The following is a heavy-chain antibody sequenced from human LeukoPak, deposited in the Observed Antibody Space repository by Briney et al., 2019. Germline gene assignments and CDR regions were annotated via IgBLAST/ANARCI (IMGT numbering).Heavy chain of an antibody. CDR2: IYTSGST. D-gene: IGHD4-11*01. J-gene: IGHJ4*02. V-gene: IGHV4-4*07. CDR3: ARGGGHYSNYFDY. Sequence: KPSETLSLTCTVSGGSISNYYWSWIRQPAGKGLEWIGLIYTSGSTTYNPSLKSRVTMSVDTSKNQFSLRLSSVTAADTAVYFCARGGGHYSNYFDYWGQGNLVTVSS. CDR1: GGSISNYY.